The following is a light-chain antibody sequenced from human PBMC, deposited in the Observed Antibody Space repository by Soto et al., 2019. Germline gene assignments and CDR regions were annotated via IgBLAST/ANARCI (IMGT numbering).Light chain of an antibody. CDR3: QSYDSSLSGYV. CDR1: SSNIGAGYD. CDR2: GNS. J-gene: IGLJ1*01. V-gene: IGLV1-40*01. Sequence: QSVLTQPPSVSGAPGQRVTISCTGSSSNIGAGYDVHWYQQLPGTAPKLLIYGNSNRPSGVPDRFSGSKSGTSASLAITGLQGEDAADYYCQSYDSSLSGYVFGTGTKFTVL.